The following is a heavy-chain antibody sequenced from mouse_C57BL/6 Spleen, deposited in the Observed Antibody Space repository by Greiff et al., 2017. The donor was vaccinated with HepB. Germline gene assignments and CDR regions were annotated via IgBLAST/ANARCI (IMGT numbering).Heavy chain of an antibody. CDR1: GYTFTDYY. CDR2: IFPGSGST. D-gene: IGHD1-1*01. V-gene: IGHV1-75*01. J-gene: IGHJ4*01. CDR3: ARSGIYYYGSRTGYYAMDY. Sequence: VQLVESGPELVKPGASVKISCKASGYTFTDYYINWVKQRPGQGLEWIGWIFPGSGSTYYNEKFKGKATFTVDKSSSTAYMLLSSLTSEDSAVYICARSGIYYYGSRTGYYAMDYWGQGTSVTVSS.